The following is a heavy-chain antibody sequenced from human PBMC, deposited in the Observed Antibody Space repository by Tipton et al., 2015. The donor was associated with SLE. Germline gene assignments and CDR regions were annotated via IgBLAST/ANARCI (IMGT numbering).Heavy chain of an antibody. V-gene: IGHV4-39*02. J-gene: IGHJ4*02. Sequence: TLSLTCTVSGGSVNTGAYYWTWIRQPPGKGMEWVGSIYYSGSTYYSSSLKRRVTMSVDMLKNQVSLRVTSVTALDTAVYYCARDFDCKGGFWGQGTLATVSS. CDR3: ARDFDCKGGF. D-gene: IGHD3-9*01. CDR1: GGSVNTGAYY. CDR2: IYYSGST.